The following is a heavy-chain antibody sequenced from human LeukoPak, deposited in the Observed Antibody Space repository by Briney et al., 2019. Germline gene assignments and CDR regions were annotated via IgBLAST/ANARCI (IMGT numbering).Heavy chain of an antibody. CDR2: IYSGGST. D-gene: IGHD2-2*01. V-gene: IGHV3-66*02. Sequence: GGSLRLSCAASGFTVSSNYMSWVRQAPGKGLEWVSVIYSGGSTYYADSVKGRFTISRDNSKNTLYLQMNSLRAEDTAVYYSARADCSSTSCYGRAFDYWGQGTLVTVSS. J-gene: IGHJ4*02. CDR1: GFTVSSNY. CDR3: ARADCSSTSCYGRAFDY.